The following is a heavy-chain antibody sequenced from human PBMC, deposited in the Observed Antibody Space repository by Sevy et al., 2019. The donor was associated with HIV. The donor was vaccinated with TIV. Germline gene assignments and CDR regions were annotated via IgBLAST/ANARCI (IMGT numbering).Heavy chain of an antibody. V-gene: IGHV3-23*01. J-gene: IGHJ4*02. CDR1: GFTFRSHA. CDR2: ISDPGTTT. D-gene: IGHD3-3*02. Sequence: GGSLRLSCTASGFTFRSHAMSWVRQAPGKGLEWVSAISDPGTTTYYEDSVKGRFTISRDNSKNTLYLQMDGLRAEDTAIYSCARAFTEGYQQPSDYWGQGTLVTVSS. CDR3: ARAFTEGYQQPSDY.